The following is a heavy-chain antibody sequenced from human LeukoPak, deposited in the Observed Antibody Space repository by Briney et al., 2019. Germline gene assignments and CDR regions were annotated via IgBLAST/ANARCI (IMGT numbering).Heavy chain of an antibody. V-gene: IGHV4-30-4*01. CDR2: IYYGGST. Sequence: SETLSLTCTVSGGSISSGDYYWSWIRQPPGKGLEWIGYIYYGGSTYYNPSLKSRVTISVDTSKNQFSLKLSSVTAADTAVYYCARVEGGSGWYYFDYWGQGTLVTVSS. CDR1: GGSISSGDYY. J-gene: IGHJ4*02. CDR3: ARVEGGSGWYYFDY. D-gene: IGHD6-19*01.